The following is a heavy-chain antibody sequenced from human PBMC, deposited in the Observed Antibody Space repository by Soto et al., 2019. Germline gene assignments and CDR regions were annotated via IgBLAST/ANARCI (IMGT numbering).Heavy chain of an antibody. D-gene: IGHD4-4*01. V-gene: IGHV4-39*01. CDR2: VHYDGDTDKT. CDR3: GRMKAYSDYVHF. J-gene: IGHJ4*02. Sequence: AETLSLTCTVAGGSIGVSDFYWAWILQAPGKGLEWTGSVHYDGDTDKTYYSASLKSRDTIAGDTCKNQFCLRLRSVTAADTAVYFCGRMKAYSDYVHFWGQGALVTVAS. CDR1: GGSIGVSDFY.